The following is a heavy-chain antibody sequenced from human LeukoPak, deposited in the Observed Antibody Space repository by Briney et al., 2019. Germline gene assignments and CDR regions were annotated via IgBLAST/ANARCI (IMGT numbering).Heavy chain of an antibody. V-gene: IGHV1-69*06. CDR2: IIPIFGTA. CDR1: GGTFSSYA. J-gene: IGHJ4*02. Sequence: ASVKVSCKASGGTFSSYAISWVRQAPGQGLEWMGGIIPIFGTANYAQKFQGRVTITADKSTSTAYMELSGLRSEDTAVYYCATNGVDPVFDYWGQGTLVTVSS. D-gene: IGHD3-10*01. CDR3: ATNGVDPVFDY.